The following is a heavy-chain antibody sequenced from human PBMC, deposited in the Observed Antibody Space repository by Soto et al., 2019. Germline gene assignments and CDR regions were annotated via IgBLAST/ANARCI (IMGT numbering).Heavy chain of an antibody. Sequence: QVELQESGPGLVKTSWALSLTSAVSGGSISSGHWWSWVRQPPGEGREWIGELFQSGTTNYNPCVEGRVIITIDKTKNQSSLEVILVTAADTAVYFCARHIAVAGTRGFDYWGQGTLVTVSS. CDR2: LFQSGTT. CDR1: GGSISSGHW. V-gene: IGHV4-4*02. D-gene: IGHD6-19*01. CDR3: ARHIAVAGTRGFDY. J-gene: IGHJ4*02.